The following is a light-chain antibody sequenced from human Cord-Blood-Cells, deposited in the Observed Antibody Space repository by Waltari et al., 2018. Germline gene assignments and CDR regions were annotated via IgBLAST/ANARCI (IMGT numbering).Light chain of an antibody. J-gene: IGLJ3*02. CDR1: SSDVGSYNL. Sequence: QSALTQPASVSGSPGQSITISCTGTSSDVGSYNLVSWNQQHPGNAPNLMIDEGSTRPSGVSNRFSGSKSGNTASLTISGLQAEDEADYYCCSYAGSSTWVFGGGTKLTVL. CDR3: CSYAGSSTWV. CDR2: EGS. V-gene: IGLV2-23*01.